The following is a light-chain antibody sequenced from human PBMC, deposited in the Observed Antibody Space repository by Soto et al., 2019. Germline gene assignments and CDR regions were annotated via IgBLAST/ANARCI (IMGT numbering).Light chain of an antibody. J-gene: IGKJ1*01. CDR1: ESVSSK. CDR2: GAS. Sequence: EIVMTQSPATLSVSPGERATLSCRASESVSSKLAWYQQKPGQGPRLLIYGASTRATGIPARFSGSGSGTEFTLTISSLQSEDFAVYYCQHYNHGLWTFGQGNKVEIK. V-gene: IGKV3-15*01. CDR3: QHYNHGLWT.